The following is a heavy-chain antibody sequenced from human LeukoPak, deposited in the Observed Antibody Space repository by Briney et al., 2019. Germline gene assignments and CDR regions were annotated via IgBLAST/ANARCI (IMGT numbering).Heavy chain of an antibody. V-gene: IGHV4-61*02. CDR1: GGSISSGSYY. J-gene: IGHJ6*03. CDR2: IYTSGST. D-gene: IGHD3-10*01. CDR3: ARAVGSGSFQTYYYYMDV. Sequence: SETLSLTCTVSGGSISSGSYYWSWIRQPAGKGLEWIGRIYTSGSTNYNPSLKSRVTISYTSKNQFSLKLNSVTAADTAVYYCARAVGSGSFQTYYYYMDVWGKGTTVTISS.